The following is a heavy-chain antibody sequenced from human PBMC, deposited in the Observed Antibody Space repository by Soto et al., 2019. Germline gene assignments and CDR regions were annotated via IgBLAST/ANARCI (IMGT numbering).Heavy chain of an antibody. D-gene: IGHD3-22*01. J-gene: IGHJ4*02. V-gene: IGHV1-69*13. Sequence: SVKVSCKASGGLFSSYAISWVRQAPGQGLEWIGGIIPVFGTANYAQKFQGRVTITADESTNTAYMDLSSLKSEDTAIYFCARGTSGYVWFKEFWRQGTLVTVSS. CDR1: GGLFSSYA. CDR2: IIPVFGTA. CDR3: ARGTSGYVWFKEF.